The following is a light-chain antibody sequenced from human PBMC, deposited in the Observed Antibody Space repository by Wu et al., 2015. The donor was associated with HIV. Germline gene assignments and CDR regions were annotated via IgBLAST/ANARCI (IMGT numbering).Light chain of an antibody. Sequence: EIVLTQSPGTLSLSPGERATLSCRASQSVSSSYLAWYRQKPGQAPRLLIYGASSRATGIPDRFSGSGSGTDFTLTISRLEPEDFAVYYCQQYDDSPVTFGQGTRLDIK. CDR1: QSVSSSY. J-gene: IGKJ5*01. CDR3: QQYDDSPVT. CDR2: GAS. V-gene: IGKV3-20*01.